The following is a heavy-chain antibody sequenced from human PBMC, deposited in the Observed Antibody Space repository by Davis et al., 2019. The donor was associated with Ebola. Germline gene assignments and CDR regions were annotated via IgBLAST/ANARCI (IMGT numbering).Heavy chain of an antibody. D-gene: IGHD1-26*01. J-gene: IGHJ3*01. CDR1: GYTFSGNY. CDR2: INPNSGGT. CDR3: ARDHGRGAPYPFDV. V-gene: IGHV1-2*06. Sequence: ASVKVSCKASGYTFSGNYIQWVRQAPGQGLEWMGRINPNSGGTNYAQKFQGRVTMTRDTSTSTAYMEINRLSSDDTAVYFCARDHGRGAPYPFDVWGQGTMVIVS.